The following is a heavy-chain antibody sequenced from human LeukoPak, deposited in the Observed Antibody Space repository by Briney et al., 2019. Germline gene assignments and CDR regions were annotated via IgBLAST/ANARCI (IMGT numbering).Heavy chain of an antibody. V-gene: IGHV4-34*01. D-gene: IGHD1-26*01. CDR3: ASVGAEYYYYYYYMDV. CDR2: IYYSGST. Sequence: SETLSLTCAVYGGSFSGYYWSWIRQPPGKGLEWIGSIYYSGSTYYDPSLKSRVTISVDTSKNQFSLKLSSVTAADTAVYYCASVGAEYYYYYYYMDVWGKGTTVTVSS. CDR1: GGSFSGYY. J-gene: IGHJ6*03.